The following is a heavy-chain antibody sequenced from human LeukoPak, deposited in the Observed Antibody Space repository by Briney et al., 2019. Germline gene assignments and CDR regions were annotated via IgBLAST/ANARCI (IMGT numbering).Heavy chain of an antibody. CDR1: GGSISSNY. CDR3: ARVGVWFGELLGNWFDP. V-gene: IGHV4-4*07. Sequence: PSETLSLTCTVSGGSISSNYWSWIRQPAGKGLDWIGRIYATGSTNYNPSLKSRITMSVDTSKNQLSLKLRSVTAADTAVYYCARVGVWFGELLGNWFDPWGQGTLVTVSS. CDR2: IYATGST. J-gene: IGHJ5*02. D-gene: IGHD3-10*01.